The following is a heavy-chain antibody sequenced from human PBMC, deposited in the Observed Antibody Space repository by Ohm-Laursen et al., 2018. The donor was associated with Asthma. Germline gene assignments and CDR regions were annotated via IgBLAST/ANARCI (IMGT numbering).Heavy chain of an antibody. CDR2: ISSSSSTI. D-gene: IGHD3-3*01. J-gene: IGHJ6*02. V-gene: IGHV3-48*01. Sequence: GSLRLSCTASGFTFSSYSMNWVRQAPGKGLEWVSYISSSSSTIYYADSVKGRFTISRDNAKNSLYLQMNSLRAEDTAVYYCARDSHYDFWSGYWYYYYGMDVWGQGTTVTVSS. CDR1: GFTFSSYS. CDR3: ARDSHYDFWSGYWYYYYGMDV.